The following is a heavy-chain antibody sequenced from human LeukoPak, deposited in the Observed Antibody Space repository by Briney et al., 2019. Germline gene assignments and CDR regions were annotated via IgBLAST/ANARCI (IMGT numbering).Heavy chain of an antibody. V-gene: IGHV4-4*02. Sequence: SETLSLTCAVSGGSISSSNWWSWVRQPPGKGLEWIGEIYHSGSTNYNPSLKSRVTISVDKSKYQFSLKLSSVTAADTAVYYCARYLAAANWFDPWGQGTLVTVSS. CDR2: IYHSGST. D-gene: IGHD6-13*01. J-gene: IGHJ5*02. CDR3: ARYLAAANWFDP. CDR1: GGSISSSNW.